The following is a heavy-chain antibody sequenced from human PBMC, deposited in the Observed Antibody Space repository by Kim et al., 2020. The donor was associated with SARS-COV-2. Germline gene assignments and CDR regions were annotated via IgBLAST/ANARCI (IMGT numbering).Heavy chain of an antibody. Sequence: ASAKVSCKASGYTFTSYYMHWVRQAPGQGLEWMGIINPSDGSTSYAQKFQGRVTMTRDTSTSTVYMELSSLRSDDTAVYYCARVGNCGGDCYAFDIWGQGTMVTVSS. D-gene: IGHD2-21*02. CDR2: INPSDGST. CDR1: GYTFTSYY. V-gene: IGHV1-46*01. CDR3: ARVGNCGGDCYAFDI. J-gene: IGHJ3*02.